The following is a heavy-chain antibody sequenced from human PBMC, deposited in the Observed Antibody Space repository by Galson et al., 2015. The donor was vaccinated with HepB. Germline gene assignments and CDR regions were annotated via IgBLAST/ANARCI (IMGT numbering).Heavy chain of an antibody. CDR2: IWYDGSNK. V-gene: IGHV3-33*08. J-gene: IGHJ6*02. CDR3: ARDRIQLWFSDYYYGMDV. CDR1: GFTFSSYG. Sequence: SLRLSCAASGFTFSSYGMHWVRQAPGKGLEWVAVIWYDGSNKYYADSVKGRFTISRDNSKNTLYLQMNSLRAEDTAVYYCARDRIQLWFSDYYYGMDVWGQGTTVTVSS. D-gene: IGHD5-18*01.